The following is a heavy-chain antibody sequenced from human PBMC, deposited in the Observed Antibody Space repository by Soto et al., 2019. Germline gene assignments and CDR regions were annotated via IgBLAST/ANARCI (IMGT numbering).Heavy chain of an antibody. CDR2: IYTSGST. CDR1: GGSISSYY. Sequence: PSETLSLTCTVSGGSISSYYLSWIRQPAGKGLEWIGRIYTSGSTNYNPSLKSRVTMSVDTSKNQLSLKLSSVTAADTAVYYCARDRPRTNYVGNWFDPWGQGTLVTVYS. D-gene: IGHD3-16*01. J-gene: IGHJ5*02. CDR3: ARDRPRTNYVGNWFDP. V-gene: IGHV4-4*07.